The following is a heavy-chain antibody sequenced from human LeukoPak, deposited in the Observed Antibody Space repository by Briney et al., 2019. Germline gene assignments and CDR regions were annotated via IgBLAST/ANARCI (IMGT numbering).Heavy chain of an antibody. Sequence: GASVKVSCKASGYTFTSYGISWVRQAPGQGLEWMGWISAYNGNTNYAQKLQGRVIMTTDTSTSTAYMELRSLRSDDTAVYYCARAKAWDDFWSGSYFPPYDPWGQGTLVTVSS. J-gene: IGHJ5*02. V-gene: IGHV1-18*01. CDR3: ARAKAWDDFWSGSYFPPYDP. D-gene: IGHD3-3*01. CDR2: ISAYNGNT. CDR1: GYTFTSYG.